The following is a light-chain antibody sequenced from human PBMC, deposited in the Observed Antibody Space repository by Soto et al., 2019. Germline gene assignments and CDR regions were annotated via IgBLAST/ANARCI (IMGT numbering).Light chain of an antibody. CDR2: DAS. J-gene: IGKJ1*01. V-gene: IGKV3-11*01. Sequence: EVVLTQSPATLSLSPGERATLSCRASQSVSSYLAWYQQKPGQAPRLLIYDASNRATGIPARFSGSGSGTDFTLTISSLEPEDSADYYWHQRPSWTFGQGTKVEIK. CDR1: QSVSSY. CDR3: HQRPSWT.